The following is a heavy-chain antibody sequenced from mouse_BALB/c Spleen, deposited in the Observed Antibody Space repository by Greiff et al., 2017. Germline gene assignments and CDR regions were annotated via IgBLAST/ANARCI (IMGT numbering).Heavy chain of an antibody. D-gene: IGHD1-2*01. CDR3: ARDRTTATTWFAY. J-gene: IGHJ3*01. CDR1: GFTFSDYY. Sequence: DVQLQESGGGLVKPGGSLKLSCAASGFTFSDYYMYWVRQTPEKRLEWVATISDGGSYTYYPDSVKGRFTISRDNAKNNLYLQMSSLKSEDTAMYYCARDRTTATTWFAYWGQGTLVTVSA. V-gene: IGHV5-4*02. CDR2: ISDGGSYT.